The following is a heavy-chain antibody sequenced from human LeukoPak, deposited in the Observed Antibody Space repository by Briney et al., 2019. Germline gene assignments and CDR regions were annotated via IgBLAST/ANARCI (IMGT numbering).Heavy chain of an antibody. D-gene: IGHD6-13*01. Sequence: SVKVSCKASGGTFISYAISWVRQAPGQGLEWMGGIIPIFGTANYAQKFQGRVTITADESTSTAYMELSSLRSEDTAVYYCARIASSEDGDDYWGQGTLVTVSS. CDR2: IIPIFGTA. CDR3: ARIASSEDGDDY. CDR1: GGTFISYA. V-gene: IGHV1-69*13. J-gene: IGHJ4*02.